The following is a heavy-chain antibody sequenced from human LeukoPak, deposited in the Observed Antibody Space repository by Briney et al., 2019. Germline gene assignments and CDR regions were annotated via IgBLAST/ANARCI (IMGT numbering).Heavy chain of an antibody. J-gene: IGHJ4*02. Sequence: SETLSLTCTVSGGSISSSGYYWGWIRQPPGKGLEWIGSIYYSGSTYYNPSLKSRVTISVDTSKNQFSLKLSSVTAADTAVYYCARGHFEQWLTNEGPGYFDYWGQGTLVTVSS. V-gene: IGHV4-39*01. D-gene: IGHD6-19*01. CDR3: ARGHFEQWLTNEGPGYFDY. CDR2: IYYSGST. CDR1: GGSISSSGYY.